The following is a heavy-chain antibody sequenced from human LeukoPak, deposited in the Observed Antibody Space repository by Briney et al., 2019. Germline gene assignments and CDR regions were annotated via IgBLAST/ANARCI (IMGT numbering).Heavy chain of an antibody. V-gene: IGHV3-7*01. D-gene: IGHD3-22*01. CDR2: IKQDGSEK. CDR3: ARVSRSGYYSANFDY. J-gene: IGHJ4*02. CDR1: GFTFSSYW. Sequence: PGGSLRLSCAASGFTFSSYWMSWVRQAPGKGLEWVANIKQDGSEKYYVDSVKGRFTISRDNAKNSLYLQMNSLRAEDTAVYYCARVSRSGYYSANFDYWGQGTLVTVSS.